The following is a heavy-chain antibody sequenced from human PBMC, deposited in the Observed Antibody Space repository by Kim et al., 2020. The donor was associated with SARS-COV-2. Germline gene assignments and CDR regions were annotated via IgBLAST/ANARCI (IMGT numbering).Heavy chain of an antibody. J-gene: IGHJ4*02. D-gene: IGHD1-1*01. CDR2: IYDSGST. V-gene: IGHV4-39*01. CDR1: GGSISSTSYY. Sequence: SETRSLSCNVSGGSISSTSYYWGWIRHPPEKGLEWIGRIYDSGSTYHNPSLKSRLTISVDMAKNQFSLRLSSVTAADTAVYYCARRQPHWHFDFWGQGTL. CDR3: ARRQPHWHFDF.